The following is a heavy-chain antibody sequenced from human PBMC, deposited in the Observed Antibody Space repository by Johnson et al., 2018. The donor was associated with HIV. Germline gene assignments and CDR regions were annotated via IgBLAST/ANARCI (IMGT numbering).Heavy chain of an antibody. Sequence: VQLVESGGGVIRPGGSLRLSCAASGFTFNDYGMSWVRQGPGKGLEWVSSINWNGGTTGYVDSVKGRFTISRDNAKNSLYLQMNSLRAEDTALYYCARRPVYYDSSGYYGDAFDIWGQGTMVTVSS. CDR2: INWNGGTT. CDR1: GFTFNDYG. D-gene: IGHD3-22*01. J-gene: IGHJ3*02. CDR3: ARRPVYYDSSGYYGDAFDI. V-gene: IGHV3-20*04.